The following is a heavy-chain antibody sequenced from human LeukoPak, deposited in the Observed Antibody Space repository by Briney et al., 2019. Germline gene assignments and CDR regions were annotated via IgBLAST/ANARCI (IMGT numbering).Heavy chain of an antibody. Sequence: GGSLTLSCEGSGFSVSTNCMNWVRQAPGKGLEWVSILYSGSSTYYTDSVKGRFTVSRDDSKNTLYLHMNSLGVEDTAVYYCARVGDHYHWYLDVWGRGTLVTVSS. V-gene: IGHV3-53*01. CDR2: LYSGSST. D-gene: IGHD3-10*01. CDR1: GFSVSTNC. J-gene: IGHJ2*01. CDR3: ARVGDHYHWYLDV.